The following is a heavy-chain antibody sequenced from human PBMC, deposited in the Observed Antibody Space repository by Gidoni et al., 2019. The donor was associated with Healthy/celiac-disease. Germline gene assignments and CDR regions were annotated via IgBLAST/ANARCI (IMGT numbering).Heavy chain of an antibody. J-gene: IGHJ3*02. Sequence: QVQLQESGPGLVKPSETLSLTCTVSGGSISSYYWSWIRQPPGKGLEWIGYIYYSGSTNYNPSLKSRVTISVDTSKNQFSLKLSSVTAADTAVCYCARVLDYYDSSVEAFDIWGQGTMVTVSS. V-gene: IGHV4-59*01. CDR2: IYYSGST. CDR3: ARVLDYYDSSVEAFDI. D-gene: IGHD3-22*01. CDR1: GGSISSYY.